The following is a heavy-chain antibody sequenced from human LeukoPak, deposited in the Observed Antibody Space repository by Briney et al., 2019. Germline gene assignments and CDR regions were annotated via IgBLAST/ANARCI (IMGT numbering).Heavy chain of an antibody. CDR2: MNPNSGGT. V-gene: IGHV1-2*02. CDR1: GYTFTGYY. Sequence: ASVKVSCKASGYTFTGYYMHWVRQAPGQGLEWMGWMNPNSGGTNYAQKFQGRVTMTRDTSISTAYMELSRLRSDDTAVYYCARFGVGELSWDSDHWGQGTLVTVSS. D-gene: IGHD3-10*01. CDR3: ARFGVGELSWDSDH. J-gene: IGHJ4*02.